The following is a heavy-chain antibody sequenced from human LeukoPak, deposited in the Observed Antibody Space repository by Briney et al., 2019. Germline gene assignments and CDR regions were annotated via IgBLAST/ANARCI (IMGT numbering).Heavy chain of an antibody. CDR1: GGSFSGYY. Sequence: SETLSLTCAVYGGSFSGYYWSWIRQPPGKGLEWIGEINHSGSTNYNPSLKSRVTISVDTSKNQFSLKLSSVTAADTAVYYCAKVHLTYKYDSSGYGFQDYWGQGTLVTVSS. D-gene: IGHD3-22*01. V-gene: IGHV4-34*01. CDR3: AKVHLTYKYDSSGYGFQDY. CDR2: INHSGST. J-gene: IGHJ4*02.